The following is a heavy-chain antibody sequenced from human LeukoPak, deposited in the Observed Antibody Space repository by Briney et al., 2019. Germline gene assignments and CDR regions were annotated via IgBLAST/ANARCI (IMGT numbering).Heavy chain of an antibody. CDR3: AGGPYDSSHFDY. V-gene: IGHV1-69*05. J-gene: IGHJ4*02. CDR1: GGTFSSYA. D-gene: IGHD3-22*01. Sequence: GSSVKVSCKASGGTFSSYAISWVRQAPGQGLEWMGRIIPIFGTAYYAQKFQGRVTITTDESTSTAYMELSSLRSEDTAVYYCAGGPYDSSHFDYWGQGTLVTVSS. CDR2: IIPIFGTA.